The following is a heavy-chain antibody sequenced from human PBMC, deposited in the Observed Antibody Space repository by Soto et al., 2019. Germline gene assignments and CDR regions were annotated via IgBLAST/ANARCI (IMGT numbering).Heavy chain of an antibody. V-gene: IGHV3-74*01. CDR2: IDNAGTDS. D-gene: IGHD3-10*01. CDR1: GFTLRGCS. J-gene: IGHJ6*04. CDR3: ARGWFGPDV. Sequence: EVQLGESGGGLVPPGGSLRLSCAASGFTLRGCSMHWVRQAPGKGLVWVSGIDNAGTDSTYADSVKGRFTSSRDNAKNMLYLQMNSLRVEDTAVYYCARGWFGPDVWGKGTTVTVSS.